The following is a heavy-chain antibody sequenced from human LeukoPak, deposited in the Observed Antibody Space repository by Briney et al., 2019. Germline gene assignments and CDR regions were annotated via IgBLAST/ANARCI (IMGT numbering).Heavy chain of an antibody. CDR3: AKAGNGDPPYYFDS. V-gene: IGHV3-21*04. J-gene: IGHJ4*02. CDR2: ISSSSSYI. CDR1: GFTFSSYS. D-gene: IGHD4-17*01. Sequence: GGSLRLSCAASGFTFSSYSMNWVRQAPGKGLEWVSSISSSSSYIYYADSVKGRFTISRDNSKNTLYLQMTSLRAEDTAVYYCAKAGNGDPPYYFDSWGQGTLVTVSS.